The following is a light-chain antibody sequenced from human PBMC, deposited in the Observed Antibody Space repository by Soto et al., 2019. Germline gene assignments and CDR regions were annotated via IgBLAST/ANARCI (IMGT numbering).Light chain of an antibody. CDR3: QKSDHLPL. CDR2: DAY. Sequence: IQMTQSPPSLSASVGDRVTITCQASHDIGNSLNWYQDKPAQAPKLVIYDAYNLETGVPSTFSGGGYGTHFTFTISSLRPEDIGTYYCQKSDHLPLFGPGTKVDIK. CDR1: HDIGNS. J-gene: IGKJ3*01. V-gene: IGKV1-33*01.